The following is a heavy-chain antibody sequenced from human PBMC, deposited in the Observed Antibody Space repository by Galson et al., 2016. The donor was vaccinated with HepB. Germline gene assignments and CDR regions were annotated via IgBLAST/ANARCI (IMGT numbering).Heavy chain of an antibody. CDR2: IFYSGTT. J-gene: IGHJ4*02. Sequence: SETLSLTCTVSGGSIIRTTFYWGWVRQPPGKELEWIGNIFYSGTTNSNPSLNGRVTISVATSQNQFSLKLSSVTAADTAIYYCAREVYSGALDYWGQGTPVTVSS. D-gene: IGHD6-13*01. V-gene: IGHV4-39*07. CDR3: AREVYSGALDY. CDR1: GGSIIRTTFY.